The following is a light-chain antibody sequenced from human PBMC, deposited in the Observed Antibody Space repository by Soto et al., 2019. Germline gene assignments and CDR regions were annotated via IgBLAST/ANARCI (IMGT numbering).Light chain of an antibody. Sequence: EIVLTQSPGTLSLSPGERATLSCRASQSVSSSYLAWYQQKPGQAPRLLIYGASSRATGIPDRFSGSGSGTDFTLTISRLEAADFAVYYCQQYGSSPPAYTFGQGTKLEI. CDR1: QSVSSSY. CDR3: QQYGSSPPAYT. V-gene: IGKV3-20*01. CDR2: GAS. J-gene: IGKJ2*01.